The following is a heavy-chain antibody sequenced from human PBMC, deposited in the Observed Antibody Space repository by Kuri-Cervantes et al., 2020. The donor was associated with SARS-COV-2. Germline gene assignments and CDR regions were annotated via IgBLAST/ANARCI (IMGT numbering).Heavy chain of an antibody. V-gene: IGHV4-59*01. CDR3: ARGLVWYFDL. Sequence: ESLKISCTVSGGSISSYYWSWIRQPPGKGLEWIGNVFYSGSTNYNPSLKSRVAISLNTSASQFSLKVTSVTAADTAVYYCARGLVWYFDLWGRGTLVTVSS. CDR1: GGSISSYY. J-gene: IGHJ2*01. CDR2: VFYSGST.